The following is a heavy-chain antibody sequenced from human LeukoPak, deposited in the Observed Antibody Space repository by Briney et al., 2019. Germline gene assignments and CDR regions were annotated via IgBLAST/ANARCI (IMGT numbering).Heavy chain of an antibody. CDR2: IFYSGST. CDR3: ARQPSGYYGDSGYYPYYFDY. CDR1: GGSISSYY. J-gene: IGHJ4*02. Sequence: PSETLSLTCTVSGGSISSYYWNWVRQPPGKGLEWIGYIFYSGSTKYGPSLNSRVTISLDTSKNQFSLSLNSVTAADTAVYYCARQPSGYYGDSGYYPYYFDYWGQGILVTVPS. V-gene: IGHV4-59*08. D-gene: IGHD3-22*01.